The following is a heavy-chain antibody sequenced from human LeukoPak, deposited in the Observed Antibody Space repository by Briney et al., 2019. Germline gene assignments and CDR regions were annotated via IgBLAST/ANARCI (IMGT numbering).Heavy chain of an antibody. CDR1: GYTLTSHG. D-gene: IGHD2-2*01. Sequence: ASVKVSCKASGYTLTSHGITWVRQAPGQGLEWMGWISGYNGNTNYAQNFQGRVTMTTDTSTSTAYMELRSLRSDDTAVYYCARGLYQEWFDPWGQGTLVTVSS. J-gene: IGHJ5*02. CDR3: ARGLYQEWFDP. CDR2: ISGYNGNT. V-gene: IGHV1-18*01.